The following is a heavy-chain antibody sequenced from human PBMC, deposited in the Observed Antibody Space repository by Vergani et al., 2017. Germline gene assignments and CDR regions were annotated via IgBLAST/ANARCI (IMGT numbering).Heavy chain of an antibody. CDR3: ARDLYYYDSSGYYL. V-gene: IGHV3-21*01. Sequence: EVQLVESGGGLVQPGGSLRLSCAASGFTFSSYWMSWVRQAPGKGLEWVSSISSSSSYIYYADSVKGRFTISRDNAKNSLYLQMNSLRAEDTAVYYCARDLYYYDSSGYYLWGQGTLVTVSS. D-gene: IGHD3-22*01. J-gene: IGHJ4*02. CDR1: GFTFSSYW. CDR2: ISSSSSYI.